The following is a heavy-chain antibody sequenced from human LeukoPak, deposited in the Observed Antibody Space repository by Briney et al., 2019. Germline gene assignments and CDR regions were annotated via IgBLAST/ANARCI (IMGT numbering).Heavy chain of an antibody. J-gene: IGHJ4*02. Sequence: SSETLSLTCTVSGVSISSSNSYWSWIRQPPGKGLEWIGEINHSGSTNYNPSLKSRVTISVDTSKNQFSLKLSSVTAADTAVYYCARGQRSRNWGRVFDYWGQGTLVTVSS. CDR2: INHSGST. CDR1: GVSISSSNSY. V-gene: IGHV4-39*07. D-gene: IGHD7-27*01. CDR3: ARGQRSRNWGRVFDY.